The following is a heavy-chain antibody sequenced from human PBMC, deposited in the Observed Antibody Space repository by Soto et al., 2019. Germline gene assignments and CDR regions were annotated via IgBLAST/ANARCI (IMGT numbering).Heavy chain of an antibody. CDR1: ADTFNSYS. CDR2: ITPVFGTA. D-gene: IGHD4-17*01. V-gene: IGHV1-69*01. J-gene: IGHJ5*02. CDR3: ARSLEGTTVTNWFDP. Sequence: QVQLVQSGAEVKKPGSSVKVSCKASADTFNSYSLSWLRQAPGQRLAWMGGITPVFGTADYAQSFEDRLTITADDSTITVYMELSSLRSDDTAVYYCARSLEGTTVTNWFDPWGQGDLVTVSS.